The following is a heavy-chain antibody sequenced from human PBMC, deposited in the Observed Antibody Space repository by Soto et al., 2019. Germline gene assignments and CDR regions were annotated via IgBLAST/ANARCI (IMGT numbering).Heavy chain of an antibody. Sequence: QVQLVQSGAEVKKPGSLVKVSCKASGGTFSSYTISWVRQAPGQGLEWMGRIIPILGIANYAQKFQGRVTITADKSTSTAYMELSSLRSEDTAVYYCALSGGDLDAFDIWGQGTMVTVSS. J-gene: IGHJ3*02. D-gene: IGHD1-26*01. V-gene: IGHV1-69*02. CDR1: GGTFSSYT. CDR3: ALSGGDLDAFDI. CDR2: IIPILGIA.